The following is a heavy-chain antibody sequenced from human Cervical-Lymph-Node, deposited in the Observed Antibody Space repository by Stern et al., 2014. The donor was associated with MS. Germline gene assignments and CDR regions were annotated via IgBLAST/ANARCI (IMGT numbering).Heavy chain of an antibody. J-gene: IGHJ4*02. V-gene: IGHV4-59*08. D-gene: IGHD5-24*01. CDR2: LSYSGNT. CDR1: GGSISGNY. CDR3: ARHGPPRRRDDSNHPNFDY. Sequence: QVQLQESGPGLVKPSETLSLTCTVSGGSISGNYWSWIRQPPGKGLEWIGYLSYSGNTNYNPSLTSRVTTSGDTSKNQFSLNLSSVTAADTAVYYCARHGPPRRRDDSNHPNFDYWGPGTLVAVSS.